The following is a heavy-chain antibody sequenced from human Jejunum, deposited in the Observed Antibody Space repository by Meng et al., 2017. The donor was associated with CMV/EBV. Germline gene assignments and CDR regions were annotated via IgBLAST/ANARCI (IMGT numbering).Heavy chain of an antibody. CDR1: GGTFSRYA. Sequence: ASGGTFSRYAISWVRQAPGQGIEWMGGIIPILGIANYAQKFQGRVTITADKSTSTAYMELSSLRSEDTAVYYCARSGSAINGMDVWGQGTTVTVSS. CDR3: ARSGSAINGMDV. D-gene: IGHD3-3*01. CDR2: IIPILGIA. J-gene: IGHJ6*02. V-gene: IGHV1-69*10.